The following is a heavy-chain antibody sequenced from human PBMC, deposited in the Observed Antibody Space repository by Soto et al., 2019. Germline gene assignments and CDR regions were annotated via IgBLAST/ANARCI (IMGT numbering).Heavy chain of an antibody. CDR1: GFTFDDYA. CDR2: ISWNSANI. Sequence: VQLVESGGGLVQPGRSLRLSCAASGFTFDDYAMHWVRQAPGKGLEWVAGISWNSANIGYADSVKGRLTISRDNAKKSLYLQMNSLRAEDTALYYCARGVTYYYYGMDVWGQGTTVTVSS. CDR3: ARGVTYYYYGMDV. D-gene: IGHD4-4*01. J-gene: IGHJ6*02. V-gene: IGHV3-9*01.